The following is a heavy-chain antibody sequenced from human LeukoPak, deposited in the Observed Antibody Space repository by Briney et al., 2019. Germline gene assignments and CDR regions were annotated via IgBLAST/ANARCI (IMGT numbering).Heavy chain of an antibody. V-gene: IGHV3-53*01. Sequence: GGSLRLSCAASGFTVSSNYMSWVRQARGRARVRGSLIYSGGRTYYADSVKGRFTISRDSSKDTLYLQKNSLRAEDTAVYYCARGGVVQYSNFDYWGQGTLVTVSS. CDR1: GFTVSSNY. CDR2: IYSGGRT. J-gene: IGHJ4*02. D-gene: IGHD2-15*01. CDR3: ARGGVVQYSNFDY.